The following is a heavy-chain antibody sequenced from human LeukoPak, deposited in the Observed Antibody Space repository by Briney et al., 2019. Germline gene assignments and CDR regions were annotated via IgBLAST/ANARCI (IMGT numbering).Heavy chain of an antibody. J-gene: IGHJ6*02. CDR2: INSDGSST. D-gene: IGHD4-17*01. CDR3: ARVYGSGGMDV. Sequence: GGSLRLSCAASGLTFSSYWMHWVRQAPGKGLVWVSRINSDGSSTSYADSVKGRFTISRDNAKNTLYLQMNSLRAEDTAVYYCARVYGSGGMDVWGQGTMVTVSS. CDR1: GLTFSSYW. V-gene: IGHV3-74*01.